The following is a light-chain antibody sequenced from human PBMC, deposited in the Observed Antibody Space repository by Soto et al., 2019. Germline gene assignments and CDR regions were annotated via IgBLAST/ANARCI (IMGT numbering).Light chain of an antibody. CDR3: QQYSNWPFT. Sequence: IVLTQSPATLSLSPGERATLSCRASQSVSSNLAWYQQKPGQAPRLLIYGASTRATGIPARFSGSGSGTEFTLAISSLQSEDFAVYYCQQYSNWPFTFGQGTR. CDR1: QSVSSN. CDR2: GAS. J-gene: IGKJ5*01. V-gene: IGKV3-15*01.